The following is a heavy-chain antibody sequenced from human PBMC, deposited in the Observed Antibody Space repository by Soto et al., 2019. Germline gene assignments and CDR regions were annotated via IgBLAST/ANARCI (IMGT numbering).Heavy chain of an antibody. CDR1: GDSVSSKRAA. CDR3: ARDYNWYMDV. J-gene: IGHJ6*03. V-gene: IGHV6-1*01. CDR2: TYYRSKWGN. Sequence: SQTLSLTCAISGDSVSSKRAAWNWFRQSPSRGLEWLGRTYYRSKWGNHYAVSVQSRITINPDTSKNQFSLQLNSVTPEDTAVYYCARDYNWYMDVWGNGTTVTVSS.